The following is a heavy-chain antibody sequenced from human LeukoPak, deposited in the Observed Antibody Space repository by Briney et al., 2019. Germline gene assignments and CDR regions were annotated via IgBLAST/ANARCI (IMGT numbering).Heavy chain of an antibody. V-gene: IGHV3-74*01. D-gene: IGHD1-26*01. Sequence: PGGSLRLSCAASGFTFSNYWIHWVRQPPGKGLVWVSRINTDGSATSYADSVKGRFTISRDNAKNSLYLQMNSLRAGDTALYYCARAHVGAGLAFDFWGRGTMVTVSS. CDR2: INTDGSAT. J-gene: IGHJ3*01. CDR3: ARAHVGAGLAFDF. CDR1: GFTFSNYW.